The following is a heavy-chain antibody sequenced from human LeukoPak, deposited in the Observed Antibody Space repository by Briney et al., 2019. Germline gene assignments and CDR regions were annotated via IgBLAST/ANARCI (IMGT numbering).Heavy chain of an antibody. CDR3: ARELGGIAARPRNFDY. V-gene: IGHV3-74*01. J-gene: IGHJ4*02. CDR2: INTDGSST. CDR1: GFTFSSYW. Sequence: GGSLRLSCAASGFTFSSYWMHWVRQAPGKELVWVSRINTDGSSTGYADSVKGRFTISRDNAKNMLYLQMNSLRAEDTAVYYCARELGGIAARPRNFDYWGQGTLVTVSS. D-gene: IGHD6-6*01.